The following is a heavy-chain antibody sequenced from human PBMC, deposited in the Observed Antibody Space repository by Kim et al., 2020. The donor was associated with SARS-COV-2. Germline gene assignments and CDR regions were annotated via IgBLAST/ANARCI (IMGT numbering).Heavy chain of an antibody. CDR1: GYTFTSYG. D-gene: IGHD3-16*01. V-gene: IGHV1-18*01. Sequence: ASVKVSCKASGYTFTSYGISWVRQAPGQGLEWMGWISAYNGNTNYAQKLQGRVTMTTDTSTSTAYMELRSLRSDDTAVYYCARDGGRDNYYYYGMDVWGQGTTVTVSS. CDR2: ISAYNGNT. CDR3: ARDGGRDNYYYYGMDV. J-gene: IGHJ6*02.